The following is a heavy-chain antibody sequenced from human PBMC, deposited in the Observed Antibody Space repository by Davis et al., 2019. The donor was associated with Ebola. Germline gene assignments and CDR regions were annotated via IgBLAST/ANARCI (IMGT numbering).Heavy chain of an antibody. D-gene: IGHD3-16*02. CDR2: INPNDGST. Sequence: ASVKVSCKASGYTFTNYYMHWVRQAPGQGLEWMGLINPNDGSTIYAQKFQGRVTVTRVTSTSTAYMELSSLRSDDTAVYSCARDLPGTYYDSVWGSYLPSHYFDYWGQGTLVTVSS. CDR1: GYTFTNYY. J-gene: IGHJ4*02. V-gene: IGHV1-46*03. CDR3: ARDLPGTYYDSVWGSYLPSHYFDY.